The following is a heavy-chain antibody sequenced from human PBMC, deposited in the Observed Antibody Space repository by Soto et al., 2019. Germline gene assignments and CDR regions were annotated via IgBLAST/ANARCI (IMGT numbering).Heavy chain of an antibody. CDR2: INTDGSRT. V-gene: IGHV3-74*01. CDR3: ARAATGANGHFGY. D-gene: IGHD1-26*01. Sequence: EVQLVESGGGLVQPGGSLRLSCAASGFTFSSYWMHWVRQAPGKGLVWVSRINTDGSRTTYADSVKGRFTISKDSAKNTLYLQMNSLRDEDTAVYYCARAATGANGHFGYWGQGTLVTVSS. CDR1: GFTFSSYW. J-gene: IGHJ4*02.